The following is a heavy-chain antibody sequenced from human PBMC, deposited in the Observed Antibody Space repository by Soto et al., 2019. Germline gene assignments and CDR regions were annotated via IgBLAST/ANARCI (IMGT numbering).Heavy chain of an antibody. D-gene: IGHD6-19*01. CDR1: GFPFSSYW. CDR3: VRGEGGWETY. V-gene: IGHV3-74*01. Sequence: PGGSLRLSCVASGFPFSSYWMYWIRQAPGKGLVWVSRINTDGSRTDYADSVKGRITISRDNAKNTLYLQMNSLRAEDTAVYYCVRGEGGWETYWGQGTLVTVSS. J-gene: IGHJ4*02. CDR2: INTDGSRT.